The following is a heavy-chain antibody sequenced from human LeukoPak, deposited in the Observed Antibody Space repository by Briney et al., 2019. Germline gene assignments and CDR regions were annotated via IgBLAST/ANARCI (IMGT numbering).Heavy chain of an antibody. J-gene: IGHJ4*02. D-gene: IGHD5-18*01. V-gene: IGHV1-2*02. Sequence: ASVKVSCKASGYTFTGYYMHWVRQAPGQGLEWMGWINPNSGGTNYAQKFQGRVTMTRNTSISTAYMELSSLRSEDTAVYYCARAFLRYSYGPALHYWGQGTLVTVSS. CDR2: INPNSGGT. CDR3: ARAFLRYSYGPALHY. CDR1: GYTFTGYY.